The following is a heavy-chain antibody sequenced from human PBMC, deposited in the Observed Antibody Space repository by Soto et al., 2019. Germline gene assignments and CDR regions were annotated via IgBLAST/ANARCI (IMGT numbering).Heavy chain of an antibody. Sequence: ASVKVSCKASGGAFSSYAISWVRQAPGQGLEWMGWINPNCGTTNYAQKFQGWVTMTRDKSTSTAYMELSRLRSDDTAVYYCARGRGYSGYDFDYWGQGTLVTVSS. V-gene: IGHV1-2*04. CDR1: GGAFSSYA. J-gene: IGHJ4*02. CDR2: INPNCGTT. D-gene: IGHD5-12*01. CDR3: ARGRGYSGYDFDY.